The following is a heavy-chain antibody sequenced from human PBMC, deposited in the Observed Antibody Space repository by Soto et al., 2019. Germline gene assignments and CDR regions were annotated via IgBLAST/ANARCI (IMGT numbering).Heavy chain of an antibody. D-gene: IGHD6-6*01. CDR2: ITSSSTYI. CDR1: GFTFSSYT. J-gene: IGHJ5*02. Sequence: PGGSLRLSCAASGFTFSSYTMNWVRQAPGKGLEWVSSITSSSTYIYYADSVKGRFTISRDNAKNSLYLQMNSLRAEDTAVYYCARDPDSSSSNTWGQGTLVTVSS. V-gene: IGHV3-21*01. CDR3: ARDPDSSSSNT.